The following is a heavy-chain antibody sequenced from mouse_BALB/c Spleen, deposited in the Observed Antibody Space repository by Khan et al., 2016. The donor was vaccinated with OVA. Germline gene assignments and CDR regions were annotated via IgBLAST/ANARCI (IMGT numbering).Heavy chain of an antibody. CDR1: GYTFTDYA. J-gene: IGHJ2*01. CDR2: ISTYSGNT. Sequence: QVQLQQSGPELVRPGVSVKISCKGSGYTFTDYALHWVKQSHAKSLEWIGLISTYSGNTNYKQKFKGKATMTVDKSSSTAYMELARLTSEGSAIXYCTRPAYDGYYDYWGQGTTLTVSS. D-gene: IGHD2-3*01. V-gene: IGHV1S137*01. CDR3: TRPAYDGYYDY.